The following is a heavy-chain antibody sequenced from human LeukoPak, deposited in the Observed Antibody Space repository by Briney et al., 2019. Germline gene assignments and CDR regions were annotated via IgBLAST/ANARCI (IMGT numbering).Heavy chain of an antibody. CDR1: GYTFSGHY. Sequence: ASVSVSCKASGYTFSGHYMHWVRQAPGQGLEWMGWIKPSNGASNYGQKLRGRVSMTRDTSNRTSYMELSRLRSDDTALYYCASCYYDSSGYLYFDYWGQGTL. CDR3: ASCYYDSSGYLYFDY. D-gene: IGHD3-22*01. V-gene: IGHV1-2*02. J-gene: IGHJ4*02. CDR2: IKPSNGAS.